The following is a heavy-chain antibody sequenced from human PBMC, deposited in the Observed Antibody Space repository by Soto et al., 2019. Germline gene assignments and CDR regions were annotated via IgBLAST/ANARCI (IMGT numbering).Heavy chain of an antibody. Sequence: LTCAVSGGSISSSNWWSWVRQPPGKGLEWIGEIYHSGSTNYNPSLKSRVTISVDKSKNQFSLKLSSLTAADTAVYYCARGGFTMVRGVTNWFDPWGQGTLVTVSS. V-gene: IGHV4-4*02. CDR1: GGSISSSNW. CDR3: ARGGFTMVRGVTNWFDP. J-gene: IGHJ5*02. CDR2: IYHSGST. D-gene: IGHD3-10*01.